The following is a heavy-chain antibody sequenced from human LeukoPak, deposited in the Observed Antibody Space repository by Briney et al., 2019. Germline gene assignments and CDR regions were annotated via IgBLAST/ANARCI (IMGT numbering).Heavy chain of an antibody. J-gene: IGHJ4*02. Sequence: SETLSLTCTVSGGSISTSTYYWGWIRQPPGKGLEWIATIYYSGTTYYNPFLKSRVTISVDTSKNQFSLKLSSVTAADTAVYYCAKVARDLYPYFFDYWGQGTLVTVSS. CDR2: IYYSGTT. CDR3: AKVARDLYPYFFDY. V-gene: IGHV4-39*07. CDR1: GGSISTSTYY. D-gene: IGHD2-21*02.